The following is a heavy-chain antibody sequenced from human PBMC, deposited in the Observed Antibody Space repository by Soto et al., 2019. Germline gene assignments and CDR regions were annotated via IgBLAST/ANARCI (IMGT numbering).Heavy chain of an antibody. CDR1: GFTFSSYW. J-gene: IGHJ4*02. CDR2: INSDGSST. CDR3: ARAAYYYDSSGLYYFDY. D-gene: IGHD3-22*01. V-gene: IGHV3-74*01. Sequence: EVQLVESGGGLVQPGGSLRLSCAASGFTFSSYWMHWVRQAPGKGLVWVLRINSDGSSTSYADSVKGRFTISRDNAKNTLYLQMNSLRAEDTAVYYCARAAYYYDSSGLYYFDYWGQGTLVTDSS.